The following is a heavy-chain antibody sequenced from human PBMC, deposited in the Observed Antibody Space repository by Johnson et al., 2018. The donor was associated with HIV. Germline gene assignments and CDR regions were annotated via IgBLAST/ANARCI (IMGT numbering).Heavy chain of an antibody. CDR1: GFTFSSYG. V-gene: IGHV3-NL1*01. J-gene: IGHJ3*01. CDR3: ARDGRDMVTRGSFDV. CDR2: IFTVGDV. Sequence: VQLVEFGGGVVQPGRSLRLSCVTSGFTFSSYGMHWVRQAPGKGLEWVSVIFTVGDVYYADSVKGRFTISRDNSKNILYLQMNSLRPEDTAVYYCARDGRDMVTRGSFDVWGQGTVVTVSS. D-gene: IGHD5-18*01.